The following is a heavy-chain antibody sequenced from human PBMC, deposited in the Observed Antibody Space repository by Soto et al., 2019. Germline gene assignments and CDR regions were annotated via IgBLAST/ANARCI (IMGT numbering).Heavy chain of an antibody. D-gene: IGHD4-4*01. Sequence: QMQLVQSGPEVKKPGTSVKVSCKASGFTFTSSAVQWVRQARGQRLEWIGWIVVGSGNTNYAQKFQERVTITRDMSTSTAYMELSSLRSEDTAVYYCAAEYSTPTPIYYYYGMDVWGQGTTVTVSS. CDR1: GFTFTSSA. CDR2: IVVGSGNT. V-gene: IGHV1-58*01. CDR3: AAEYSTPTPIYYYYGMDV. J-gene: IGHJ6*02.